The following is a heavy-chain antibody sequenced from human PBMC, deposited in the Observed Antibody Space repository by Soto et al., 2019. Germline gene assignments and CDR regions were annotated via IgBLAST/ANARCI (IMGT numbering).Heavy chain of an antibody. J-gene: IGHJ4*02. D-gene: IGHD6-6*01. Sequence: QVQLVESGGGVVQPGRSLRLSCAASGFTFSSYAMHWVRQAPGKGMERVAVISYDGSNKYYADSVKGRFTISRDNSKNTLYLQMNSLRAENTAVYYCARYPADSSSEDYFDSWGQGTLVPFAS. CDR2: ISYDGSNK. V-gene: IGHV3-30-3*01. CDR1: GFTFSSYA. CDR3: ARYPADSSSEDYFDS.